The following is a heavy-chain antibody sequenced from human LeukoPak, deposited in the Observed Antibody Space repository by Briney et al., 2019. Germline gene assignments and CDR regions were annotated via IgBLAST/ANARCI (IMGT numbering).Heavy chain of an antibody. D-gene: IGHD3-3*01. CDR2: ISDTGGRT. V-gene: IGHV3-23*01. CDR1: GFTFTDSA. Sequence: GGSLRLSCAASGFTFTDSAVSWVRRSPGEGLKWVSSISDTGGRTYYADSVKGRFTITRDNSRNTVSLQMNSLTAGDTARYYCAKGGQDFDFWRFDLWGQGILVIVSS. J-gene: IGHJ5*02. CDR3: AKGGQDFDFWRFDL.